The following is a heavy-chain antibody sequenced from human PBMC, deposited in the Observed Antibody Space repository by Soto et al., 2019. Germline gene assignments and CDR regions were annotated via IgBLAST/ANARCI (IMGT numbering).Heavy chain of an antibody. CDR2: ITSSGSSG. V-gene: IGHV3-11*01. CDR1: GFTFSDYY. J-gene: IGHJ4*02. D-gene: IGHD5-12*01. CDR3: ARSDSGYDSLDY. Sequence: QVQLVESGGALVKPGASLRLSCAASGFTFSDYYMNWIRQAPGKGLEWVSYITSSGSSGYYADSVKGRFTISRDNAKNSLYLQMDGLRAEDTAVYYCARSDSGYDSLDYWGQGTLVTVSS.